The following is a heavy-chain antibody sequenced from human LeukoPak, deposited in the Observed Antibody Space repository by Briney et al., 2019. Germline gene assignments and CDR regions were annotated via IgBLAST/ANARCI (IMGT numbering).Heavy chain of an antibody. J-gene: IGHJ5*02. CDR3: TRHSSGWRFDP. V-gene: IGHV3-49*04. CDR2: IRSKPYGGTS. CDR1: GFTFDDYA. Sequence: GGSLRLSCTTSGFTFDDYAMSWVRQAPGKGLEWVGFIRSKPYGGTSEYAASVKGRFTISRDDSKSIAYLQMNSLKTEDTAVYYCTRHSSGWRFDPWGQGTLVTVSS. D-gene: IGHD6-19*01.